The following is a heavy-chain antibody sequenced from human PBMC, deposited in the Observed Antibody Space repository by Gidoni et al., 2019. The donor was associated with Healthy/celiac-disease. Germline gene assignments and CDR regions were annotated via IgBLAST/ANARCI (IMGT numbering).Heavy chain of an antibody. Sequence: LQLQASGRGLVKLSATLCLTCTVSGGSISSSSYYWGWSRQPPGKGLEWIGSIYYSGSTYYNPPLKSRVTISVDTSKNQFSLKLSAVTAADTAVYYCARNSGRSYQINYWGQGTLVTVSS. J-gene: IGHJ4*02. CDR1: GGSISSSSYY. D-gene: IGHD3-10*01. CDR2: IYYSGST. V-gene: IGHV4-39*01. CDR3: ARNSGRSYQINY.